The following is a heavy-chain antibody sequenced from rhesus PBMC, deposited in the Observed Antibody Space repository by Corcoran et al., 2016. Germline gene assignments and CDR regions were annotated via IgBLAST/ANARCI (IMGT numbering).Heavy chain of an antibody. CDR3: ARGKGIAAPGNFDY. CDR2: ITYSGST. J-gene: IGHJ4*01. Sequence: QVQLQESGPGLVKPSETLSLTCAVSGGSISGYYSRNWIRQPPGKGLEWIGYITYSGSTSYHPSLKSRVTISRDTSKNQFSLNLSSMTAADTAVYFCARGKGIAAPGNFDYWGQGVLVTVSS. V-gene: IGHV4-122*02. D-gene: IGHD6-25*01. CDR1: GGSISGYYS.